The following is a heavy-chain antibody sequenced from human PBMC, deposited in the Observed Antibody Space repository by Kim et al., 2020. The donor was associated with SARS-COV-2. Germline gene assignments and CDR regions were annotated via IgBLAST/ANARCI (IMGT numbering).Heavy chain of an antibody. V-gene: IGHV3-11*04. J-gene: IGHJ4*02. CDR3: ARAPYYESGAGNTDC. D-gene: IGHD3-10*01. Sequence: DSVKGRLTISRDNAKNSLHLQMNNLRAEDTAVYYCARAPYYESGAGNTDCWGQGTLVTVSS.